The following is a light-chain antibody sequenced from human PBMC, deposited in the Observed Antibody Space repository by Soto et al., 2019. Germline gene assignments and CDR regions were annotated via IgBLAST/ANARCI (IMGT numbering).Light chain of an antibody. CDR2: DVI. CDR1: GHDIGAYNY. CDR3: SSYGGNNNVL. Sequence: QSALTQPTSVSGSPGQSITISCTGNGHDIGAYNYVSWYQQYPGKAPKLMIYDVIKRPSGVPDRFSGSKSGNTASLTVSGLQAEDEADYYCSSYGGNNNVLFGGGTKVTVL. J-gene: IGLJ2*01. V-gene: IGLV2-8*01.